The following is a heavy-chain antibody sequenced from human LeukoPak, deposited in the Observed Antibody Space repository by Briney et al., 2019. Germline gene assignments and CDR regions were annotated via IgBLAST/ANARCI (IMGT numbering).Heavy chain of an antibody. J-gene: IGHJ4*02. V-gene: IGHV4-59*01. Sequence: PSETLSLTCTVSGGSISNYYWSWIRQPPGKGLEWIGYIFYTGTTNYNFSLKSRLTISVDTSKNQFSLRLTSVTAADTAVYYCARQDDYGDYYFDYWGQGTLVTVSS. CDR1: GGSISNYY. CDR3: ARQDDYGDYYFDY. D-gene: IGHD4-17*01. CDR2: IFYTGTT.